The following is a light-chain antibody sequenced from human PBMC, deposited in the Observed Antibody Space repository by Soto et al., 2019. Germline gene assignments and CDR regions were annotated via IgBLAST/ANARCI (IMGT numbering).Light chain of an antibody. J-gene: IGKJ2*01. Sequence: DIQMTQSPSSLSASVGDRVTITCRASQNIVNYLNWYQQTPGQAPKLLIYGASRLESGVPSRFSGLGSGTFFTLTISSLQPEDFAIYYCQQSYSNLYTFGQGTRLEI. CDR3: QQSYSNLYT. V-gene: IGKV1-39*01. CDR1: QNIVNY. CDR2: GAS.